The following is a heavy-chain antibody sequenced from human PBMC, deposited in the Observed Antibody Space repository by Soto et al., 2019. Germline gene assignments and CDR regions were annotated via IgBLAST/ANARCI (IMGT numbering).Heavy chain of an antibody. CDR1: GYSFTTYY. V-gene: IGHV1-46*04. CDR3: ARDNVVIPDDTDH. CDR2: INPSGDST. D-gene: IGHD2-21*01. Sequence: QVQLVQSGAEVRKPGASVKISCKASGYSFTTYYVHRVRQAPGQGLEWVGIINPSGDSTNYAQKLQGRVIMTADTSTSTVYMELRSLRSEDTAVYYCARDNVVIPDDTDHWGQGTLVTVSS. J-gene: IGHJ1*01.